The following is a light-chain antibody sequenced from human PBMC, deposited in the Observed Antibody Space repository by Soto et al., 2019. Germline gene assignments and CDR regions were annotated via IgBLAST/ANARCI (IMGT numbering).Light chain of an antibody. CDR2: DAS. CDR1: QDISNY. J-gene: IGKJ3*01. V-gene: IGKV1-33*01. Sequence: DIQMTQSPSSLSASVGDRLTITCQASQDISNYLNWYQQKPGKAPKFLIYDASNLETGVPSRFSASGSGTDFSFTINSLQPEDIATYYCQQYDSLPLSFGPATKV. CDR3: QQYDSLPLS.